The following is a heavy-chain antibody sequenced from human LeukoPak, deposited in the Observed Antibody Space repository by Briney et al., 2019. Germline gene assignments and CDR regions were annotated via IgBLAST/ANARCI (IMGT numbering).Heavy chain of an antibody. V-gene: IGHV1-18*01. Sequence: ASVKVSCKASGYTFTSYGISWVRQAPGQGLEWMGWISAYNGNTNYAQKLQGRVTMTTDTSTSTAYMELRSLRSDDTAVYYCARAPPVGWELLLSTYWGQGTLVTVSS. D-gene: IGHD1-26*01. J-gene: IGHJ4*02. CDR2: ISAYNGNT. CDR1: GYTFTSYG. CDR3: ARAPPVGWELLLSTY.